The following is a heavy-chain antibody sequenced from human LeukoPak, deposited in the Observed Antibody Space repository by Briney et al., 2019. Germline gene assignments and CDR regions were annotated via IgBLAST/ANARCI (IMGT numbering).Heavy chain of an antibody. J-gene: IGHJ4*02. CDR2: IIPIFGTA. CDR1: GGTFSSYA. CDR3: ARGYTAMVLGEFDY. Sequence: SVKVSCKASGGTFSSYAISWVRQAPGQGLEWMGGIIPIFGTANYAQKFQGGVTITADESTSTAYMELSSLRSEDTAVYYCARGYTAMVLGEFDYWGQGTLVTVSS. D-gene: IGHD5-18*01. V-gene: IGHV1-69*13.